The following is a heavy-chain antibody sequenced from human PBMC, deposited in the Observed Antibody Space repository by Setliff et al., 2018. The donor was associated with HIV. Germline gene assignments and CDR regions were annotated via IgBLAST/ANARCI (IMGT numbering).Heavy chain of an antibody. Sequence: ASVKVSCKASGYTLTSYGISWVRQAPGQGLEWMGWISAYNGNTNYAQKVQGRVTMTTDTSTSTAYMELRSLRSDDTAVYYCARDRGVYRRSTNCYSPVDAFDIWGQGTMVTVSS. CDR2: ISAYNGNT. D-gene: IGHD2-2*01. J-gene: IGHJ3*02. CDR3: ARDRGVYRRSTNCYSPVDAFDI. CDR1: GYTLTSYG. V-gene: IGHV1-18*01.